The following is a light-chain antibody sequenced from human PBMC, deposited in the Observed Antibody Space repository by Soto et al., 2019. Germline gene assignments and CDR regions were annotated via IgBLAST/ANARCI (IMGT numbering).Light chain of an antibody. J-gene: IGKJ1*01. CDR1: QSVSSSY. Sequence: IVLTQSPGTLSLSPGERATLSCRASQSVSSSYLAWYQQKPGQAPRPLIYGASSRAIGIPDRFSGSGSGTDFTLIISRLVPEDFAVYYCQQYGSSPWTFGQGTKV. V-gene: IGKV3-20*01. CDR2: GAS. CDR3: QQYGSSPWT.